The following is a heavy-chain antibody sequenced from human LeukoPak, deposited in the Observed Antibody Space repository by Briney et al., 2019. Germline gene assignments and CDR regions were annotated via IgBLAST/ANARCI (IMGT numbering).Heavy chain of an antibody. Sequence: SVKVSCKASGGTFSSYAISWVRQAPGQGLEWMGGIIPIFGTANYAQKFQGRVTITADESTSTAYMELSSLRSEDTAVYYCARGMAYYDSSGYYSDFDYWGQGTLVTVPS. CDR2: IIPIFGTA. CDR1: GGTFSSYA. J-gene: IGHJ4*02. CDR3: ARGMAYYDSSGYYSDFDY. V-gene: IGHV1-69*13. D-gene: IGHD3-22*01.